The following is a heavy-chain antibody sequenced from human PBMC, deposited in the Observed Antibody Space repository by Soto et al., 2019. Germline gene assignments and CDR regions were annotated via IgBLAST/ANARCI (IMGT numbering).Heavy chain of an antibody. CDR2: ISGSGGST. V-gene: IGHV3-23*01. J-gene: IGHJ6*02. D-gene: IGHD6-19*01. Sequence: PGGSLRLSCAASGFTFSSYAMSWVRQAPGKGLEWVSAISGSGGSTYYADSVKGRFTISRDNSKNTLYLQMNSLRAEDTAVYYCAKDHGGWYGPYYYYGMDVWGQGTTVTVSS. CDR1: GFTFSSYA. CDR3: AKDHGGWYGPYYYYGMDV.